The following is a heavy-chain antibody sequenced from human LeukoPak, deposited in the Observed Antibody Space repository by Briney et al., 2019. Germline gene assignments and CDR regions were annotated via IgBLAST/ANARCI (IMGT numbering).Heavy chain of an antibody. V-gene: IGHV4-59*01. CDR3: ARATYYYDSSGYLGPLPLDY. CDR2: IYYSGST. Sequence: SETLSLTCTVSGGSISSYYWSWIRQPPGKGLGWVGYIYYSGSTNYNPSLKSRVTISVDTSKNQFSLKLSSVTAADTAVYYCARATYYYDSSGYLGPLPLDYRGQGTLVTVSS. D-gene: IGHD3-22*01. CDR1: GGSISSYY. J-gene: IGHJ4*02.